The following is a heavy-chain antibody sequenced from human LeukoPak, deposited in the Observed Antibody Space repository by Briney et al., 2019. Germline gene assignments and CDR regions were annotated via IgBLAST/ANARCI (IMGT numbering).Heavy chain of an antibody. J-gene: IGHJ5*02. V-gene: IGHV4-39*07. CDR3: ARGAPPMTNWFDP. CDR1: GGSIGRSSYY. Sequence: SETLSLTCTVSGGSIGRSSYYWGWIRQPPGKGLEWIGSIYYSGSTSYNPSLKSRVTISVDTSKNQFSLKLNSVTAADTAVYYCARGAPPMTNWFDPWGQGTLVTVSS. CDR2: IYYSGST.